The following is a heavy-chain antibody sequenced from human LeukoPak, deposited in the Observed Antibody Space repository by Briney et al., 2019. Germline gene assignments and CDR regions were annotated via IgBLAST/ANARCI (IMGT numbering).Heavy chain of an antibody. CDR2: IWYDGSNK. CDR1: GFTFSSYG. D-gene: IGHD1-1*01. CDR3: SGGDNAGADY. V-gene: IGHV3-33*08. J-gene: IGHJ4*02. Sequence: GGSLRLSCAASGFTFSSYGMHWVRQAPGKGLEWVAVIWYDGSNKYYADSVKGRFTISRDNSKNTLYLQMNSLRTEDTAVYYCSGGDNAGADYWGQGTLVTVSS.